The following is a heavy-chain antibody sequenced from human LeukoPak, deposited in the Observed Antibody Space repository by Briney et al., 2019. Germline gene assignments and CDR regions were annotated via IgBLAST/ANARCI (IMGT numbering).Heavy chain of an antibody. V-gene: IGHV1-46*01. CDR3: AAFSTSDFDY. CDR2: INPSGGST. CDR1: GYTFTGYY. J-gene: IGHJ4*02. Sequence: GASVEVSCKASGYTFTGYYMHWVRQAPGQGLEWMGIINPSGGSTSYAQKFQGRVTMTRDTSTSTVYMELSSLRSEDTAVYYCAAFSTSDFDYWGQGTLVTVSS.